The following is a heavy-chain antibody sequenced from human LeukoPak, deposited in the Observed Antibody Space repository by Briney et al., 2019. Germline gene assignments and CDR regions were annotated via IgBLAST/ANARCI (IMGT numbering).Heavy chain of an antibody. Sequence: PGGSLRLSCAASGFTFSSYSMNWVRQAPGKGLEWVSSISSSSSYIYYADSVKGRFTISRDNAKNSLYLQMNSLRAEDTAVYYCARVIPYSSSWTLPLDYMDVWGKGTTVTVSS. D-gene: IGHD6-13*01. V-gene: IGHV3-21*01. CDR3: ARVIPYSSSWTLPLDYMDV. J-gene: IGHJ6*03. CDR1: GFTFSSYS. CDR2: ISSSSSYI.